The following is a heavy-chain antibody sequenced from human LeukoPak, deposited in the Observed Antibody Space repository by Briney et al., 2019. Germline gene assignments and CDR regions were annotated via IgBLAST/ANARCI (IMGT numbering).Heavy chain of an antibody. CDR3: ARDRDGDYAFDY. J-gene: IGHJ4*02. Sequence: SETLSLTCTVSGGSISSGDYYWSWIRQPPGKGLEWIGYIYYSGNTYYNPSLKSRVTISVDTSKNQFSLKLSSVTAADTAVYYCARDRDGDYAFDYWGQGTLVTVSS. CDR1: GGSISSGDYY. V-gene: IGHV4-30-4*01. CDR2: IYYSGNT. D-gene: IGHD4-17*01.